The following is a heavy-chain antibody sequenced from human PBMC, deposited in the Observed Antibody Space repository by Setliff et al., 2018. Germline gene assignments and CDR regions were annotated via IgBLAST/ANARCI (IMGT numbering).Heavy chain of an antibody. J-gene: IGHJ4*02. Sequence: PGESLKISCKGSGYSFANSWIAWVRQMPGKGLEWMGVIYAGDSDTRYSPSLQGQVTFSADRSISTAHLQWDSLKASDTAMYHCARGYDSGGWNYWGQGTLVTVSS. CDR2: IYAGDSDT. CDR3: ARGYDSGGWNY. V-gene: IGHV5-51*01. CDR1: GYSFANSW. D-gene: IGHD3-22*01.